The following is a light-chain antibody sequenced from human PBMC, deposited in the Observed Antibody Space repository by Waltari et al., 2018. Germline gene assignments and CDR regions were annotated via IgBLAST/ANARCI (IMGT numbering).Light chain of an antibody. J-gene: IGLJ1*01. CDR1: NTDVGGYNF. Sequence: QSALTQPASVSGSPGQSITISCPGSNTDVGGYNFVSWYQQQPGQAPKLMIDDVSTRPSGVSNRFSGSKSGNTASLTISGLQPEDAADYYCNSYSTSSTFVFGTGTRVTVL. CDR2: DVS. CDR3: NSYSTSSTFV. V-gene: IGLV2-14*01.